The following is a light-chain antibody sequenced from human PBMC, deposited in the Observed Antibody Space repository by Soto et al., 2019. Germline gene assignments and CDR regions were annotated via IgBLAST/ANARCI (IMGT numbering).Light chain of an antibody. CDR2: GAS. Sequence: EIVLTQSPGTLSLSPGDGATLSCRASQSVSNGYLAWYQQKPGQAPRLLICGASRRAGGIPDRFSGSGSGTDFTLSISRLEPEDFAVYWCQHYGNSPTCGQGTRVQIK. CDR1: QSVSNGY. CDR3: QHYGNSPT. V-gene: IGKV3-20*01. J-gene: IGKJ1*01.